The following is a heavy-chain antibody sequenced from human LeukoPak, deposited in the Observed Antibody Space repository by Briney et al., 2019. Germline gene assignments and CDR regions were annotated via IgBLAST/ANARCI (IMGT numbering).Heavy chain of an antibody. CDR1: GFTFSDYY. Sequence: GGSLRLSCAASGFTFSDYYMNWVRQAPGKGLEWVSYINSGGSAIYYADSVKGRFTISRDNAKNSLYLQMNSLRADDTAVYYCARGGSYVHYWGQGTLVTVSS. CDR3: ARGGSYVHY. V-gene: IGHV3-11*04. J-gene: IGHJ4*02. CDR2: INSGGSAI. D-gene: IGHD1-26*01.